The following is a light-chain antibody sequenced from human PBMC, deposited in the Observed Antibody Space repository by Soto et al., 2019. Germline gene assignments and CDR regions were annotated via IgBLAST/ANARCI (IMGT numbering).Light chain of an antibody. J-gene: IGKJ2*01. CDR1: QDISNY. CDR2: AAS. V-gene: IGKV1-27*01. CDR3: QNYKSAPNT. Sequence: DIQMTQSPSSPSASVGDRVTITCRASQDISNYLAWYQQKPGKVPKLLIYAASTLQTGVQSRFSGSGSGTVFTLTINSLQPEDVATYYCQNYKSAPNTFGRGTRLEIK.